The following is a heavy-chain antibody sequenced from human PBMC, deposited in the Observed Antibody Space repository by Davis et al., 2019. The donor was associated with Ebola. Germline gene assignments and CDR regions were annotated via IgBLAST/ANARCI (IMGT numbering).Heavy chain of an antibody. V-gene: IGHV1-69*13. J-gene: IGHJ4*02. D-gene: IGHD3-16*01. Sequence: SVKVSCKTSGGSFSSHPISWVRQAPRQGLEWMGGIIPIFDTPHYAQKFQGRITITADASTSTAYMELRSLRSEDTATYFCARDFGGGNYYFDYWGPGTPVTVSS. CDR3: ARDFGGGNYYFDY. CDR1: GGSFSSHP. CDR2: IIPIFDTP.